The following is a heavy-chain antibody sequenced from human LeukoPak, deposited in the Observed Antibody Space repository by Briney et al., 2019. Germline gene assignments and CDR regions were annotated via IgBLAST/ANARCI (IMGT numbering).Heavy chain of an antibody. CDR3: AREGALELRYWFDP. J-gene: IGHJ5*02. D-gene: IGHD1-7*01. CDR1: GYTFTSYG. CDR2: ISAYNGNT. V-gene: IGHV1-18*01. Sequence: GASVKVSCKASGYTFTSYGTSWVRQAPGQGLEWMGWISAYNGNTNYAQKLQGRVTMTTDTSTSTAYMELRSLRSDDTAVYYCAREGALELRYWFDPWGQGTLVTVSS.